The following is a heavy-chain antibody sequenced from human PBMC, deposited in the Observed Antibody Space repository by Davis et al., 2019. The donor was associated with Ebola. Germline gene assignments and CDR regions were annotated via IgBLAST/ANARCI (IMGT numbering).Heavy chain of an antibody. J-gene: IGHJ6*02. CDR3: ARAMGFWSGYYSVYYYYGMDV. Sequence: PSETLSLTCTVSGYSISSGYYWGWIRQPPGKGLEWIGRNYYSGSTYYNPSLKSRVTISVDTSKNQFSLKLSSVTAADTAVYYCARAMGFWSGYYSVYYYYGMDVWGQGTTVTVSS. D-gene: IGHD3-3*01. CDR1: GYSISSGYY. CDR2: NYYSGST. V-gene: IGHV4-38-2*02.